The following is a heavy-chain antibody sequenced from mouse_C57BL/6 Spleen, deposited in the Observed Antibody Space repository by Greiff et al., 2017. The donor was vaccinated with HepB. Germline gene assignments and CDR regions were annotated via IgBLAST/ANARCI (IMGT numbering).Heavy chain of an antibody. D-gene: IGHD1-1*01. J-gene: IGHJ4*01. V-gene: IGHV1-50*01. CDR1: GYTFTSYW. CDR2: IDPSDSYT. Sequence: VQLQQPGAELVKPGASVKLSCKASGYTFTSYWMQWVKQRPGQGLEWIGEIDPSDSYTNYNQKFKGKATLTVDTSSSTAYMQLSSLTSEDSAVYYCARGFITTVVAKAMDYWGQGTSVTVSS. CDR3: ARGFITTVVAKAMDY.